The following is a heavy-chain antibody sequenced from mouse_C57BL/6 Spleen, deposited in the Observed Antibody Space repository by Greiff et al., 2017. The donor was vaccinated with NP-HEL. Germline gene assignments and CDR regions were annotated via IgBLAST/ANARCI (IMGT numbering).Heavy chain of an antibody. CDR3: AIGQAYWYFDV. J-gene: IGHJ1*03. Sequence: EVQLQQSGPELVKPGASVKMSCKASGYTFTDYNMHWVKQSHGKSLEWIGYINPNNGGTRYNQKFKGKATLTVNKSSSTAYMELRSLTSEDSAVYYCAIGQAYWYFDVWGTGTTVTVSS. D-gene: IGHD3-2*02. V-gene: IGHV1-22*01. CDR1: GYTFTDYN. CDR2: INPNNGGT.